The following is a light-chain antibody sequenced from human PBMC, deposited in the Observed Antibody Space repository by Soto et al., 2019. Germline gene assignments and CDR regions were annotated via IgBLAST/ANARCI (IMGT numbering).Light chain of an antibody. CDR3: QQRSNWPLT. CDR1: QSVSSS. J-gene: IGKJ4*01. V-gene: IGKV3-11*01. Sequence: DIVLTQSPATLSLSPGERATLSCRASQSVSSSLAWYQQKPGQTPRLLIYDASNRATGIPARFNGSGSGTDFTLTVCSLEPEDFAVYYCQQRSNWPLTFGGGTKVEIK. CDR2: DAS.